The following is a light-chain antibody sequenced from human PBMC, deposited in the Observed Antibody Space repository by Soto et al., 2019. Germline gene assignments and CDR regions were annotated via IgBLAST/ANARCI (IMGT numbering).Light chain of an antibody. CDR2: DAS. CDR3: QQYTNWRT. J-gene: IGKJ1*01. V-gene: IGKV3-15*01. CDR1: QSIAGN. Sequence: EIVMTQSAATLSVSPGERATISCRASQSIAGNLAWYQQKPGQSPRLLIYDASTRATGIPARFSGSGSGTEFTLTISSLQSEDFAVYYCQQYTNWRTFGQGTKVDIK.